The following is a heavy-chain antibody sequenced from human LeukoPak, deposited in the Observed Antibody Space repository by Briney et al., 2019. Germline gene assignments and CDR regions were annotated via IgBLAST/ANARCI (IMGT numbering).Heavy chain of an antibody. Sequence: SVKVSCKASGGTFSSYAISWVRQAPGRGLAWMGGIIPIFATADYAQKFQGRVTITADESTSTAYMELSSLRSEDTAVYYCARVRIRDGYNIFVGAFDIWGQGTMVTVSS. CDR2: IIPIFATA. J-gene: IGHJ3*02. D-gene: IGHD5-24*01. V-gene: IGHV1-69*13. CDR3: ARVRIRDGYNIFVGAFDI. CDR1: GGTFSSYA.